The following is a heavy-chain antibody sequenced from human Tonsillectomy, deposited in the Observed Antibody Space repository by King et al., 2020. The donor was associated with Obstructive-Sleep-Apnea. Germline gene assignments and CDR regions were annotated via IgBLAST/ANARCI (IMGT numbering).Heavy chain of an antibody. CDR2: INYSGST. J-gene: IGHJ4*02. Sequence: VQLQQWGTGLLKPSETLSLTCAVYGGSFSDYYWSWIRQPPGKELEWIGEINYSGSTNFNPSLKSRVTISVDTSRNQFSLKLHSVTAADTAVYYCARVLGAAGPDYYFDYWGKGTLVTVSS. CDR3: ARVLGAAGPDYYFDY. D-gene: IGHD1-26*01. CDR1: GGSFSDYY. V-gene: IGHV4-34*01.